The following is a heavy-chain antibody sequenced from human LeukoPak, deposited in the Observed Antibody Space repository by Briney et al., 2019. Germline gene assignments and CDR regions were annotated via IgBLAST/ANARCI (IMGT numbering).Heavy chain of an antibody. D-gene: IGHD5-18*01. CDR2: ISSSSSYI. V-gene: IGHV3-21*01. J-gene: IGHJ4*02. CDR1: GFTFSSYS. CDR3: ARDPGYSYGSIDY. Sequence: GGSLRLSCAASGFTFSSYSMNWVRQAPGKGLEWVSSISSSSSYIYYADSVKGRFTISRDNAKNSLYLQMNSLRAEDTAVYYCARDPGYSYGSIDYWGQGTLVTVSS.